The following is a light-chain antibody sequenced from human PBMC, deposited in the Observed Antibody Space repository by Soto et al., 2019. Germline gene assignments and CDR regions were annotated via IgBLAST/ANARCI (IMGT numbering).Light chain of an antibody. CDR3: QQSGSSPYT. J-gene: IGKJ2*01. CDR2: GAS. Sequence: EMVVTQSPGTLSLSPGERATLSCRASQSVSSSSLAWYQQKPGQAPRLLIYGASSKATGIPDRFSGSGSGTDFTLTSSILAPGDFAVFYCQQSGSSPYTFGQGTKLEI. V-gene: IGKV3-20*01. CDR1: QSVSSSS.